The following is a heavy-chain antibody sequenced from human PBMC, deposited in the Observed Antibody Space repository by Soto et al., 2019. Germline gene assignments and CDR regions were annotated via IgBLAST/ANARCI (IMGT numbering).Heavy chain of an antibody. CDR2: VVPMFGIP. CDR3: ARESRYCSGGSCYFLPGIDY. Sequence: ASVKVSCKSSGDTFISYAISWVRQAPGQGLEWMGGVVPMFGIPNYAQKFQGRVTITADESTSTAYMELSSLRSEDTAVYYCARESRYCSGGSCYFLPGIDYWGQGTLVTVSS. CDR1: GDTFISYA. J-gene: IGHJ4*02. V-gene: IGHV1-69*13. D-gene: IGHD2-15*01.